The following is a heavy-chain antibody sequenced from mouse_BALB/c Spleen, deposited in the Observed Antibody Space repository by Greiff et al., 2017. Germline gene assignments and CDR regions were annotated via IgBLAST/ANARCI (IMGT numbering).Heavy chain of an antibody. J-gene: IGHJ3*01. CDR3: ARPLYYGSSCWFAY. CDR1: GYTFTDYW. V-gene: IGHV1-69*01. Sequence: QVQLQQPGAELVMPGASVKMSCKASGYTFTDYWMHWVKQRPGQGLEWIGAIDTSDSYTSYNQKFKGKATLTVDESSSTAYMQLSSLTSEDSAVYYCARPLYYGSSCWFAYWGQGTLVTVSA. D-gene: IGHD1-1*01. CDR2: IDTSDSYT.